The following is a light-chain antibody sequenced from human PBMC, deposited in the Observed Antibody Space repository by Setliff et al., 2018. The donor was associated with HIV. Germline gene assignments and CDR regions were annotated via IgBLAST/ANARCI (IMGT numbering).Light chain of an antibody. CDR3: SSYTSSSTYV. V-gene: IGLV2-14*03. Sequence: QSVLTQPATVPGSPGQSITISCTGTRIDVGGYNYVAWYQQHPDKAPKLMIFDVTDRPSGVSNRFSGSKSGNTASLTISGLQAEDEADYYCSSYTSSSTYVFGTGTK. CDR1: RIDVGGYNY. J-gene: IGLJ1*01. CDR2: DVT.